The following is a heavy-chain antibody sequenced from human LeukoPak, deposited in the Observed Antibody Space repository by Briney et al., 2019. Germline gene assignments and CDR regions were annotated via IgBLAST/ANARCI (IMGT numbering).Heavy chain of an antibody. D-gene: IGHD3-22*01. CDR2: IIPIFGTA. Sequence: SVKVSCKASGGTFSSYAISWVRQAPGQGLEWMGRIIPIFGTANYAQKFQGRVTITTDESTSTAYMELSSLRSEDTAVYYCAQVGYDSSSYGIDYWGQGTLVTVSS. CDR3: AQVGYDSSSYGIDY. CDR1: GGTFSSYA. J-gene: IGHJ4*02. V-gene: IGHV1-69*05.